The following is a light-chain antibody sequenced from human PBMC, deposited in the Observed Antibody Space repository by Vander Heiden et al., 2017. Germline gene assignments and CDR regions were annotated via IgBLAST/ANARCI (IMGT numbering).Light chain of an antibody. Sequence: QSVLTQPPSASGTPGQRVTISRSGSSSNIGSNYVSCYQQHPGTAPKLLIYRNNQRPSGVPDRFSGSKSGTSASLAISGLRSEDEADYYCAAWDDSLGQVFGTGTKVTVL. CDR1: SSNIGSNY. V-gene: IGLV1-47*01. CDR2: RNN. CDR3: AAWDDSLGQV. J-gene: IGLJ1*01.